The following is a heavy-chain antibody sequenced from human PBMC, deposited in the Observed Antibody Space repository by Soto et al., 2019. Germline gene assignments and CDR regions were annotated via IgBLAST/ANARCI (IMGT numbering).Heavy chain of an antibody. CDR3: ASSYGSGSQAFDY. Sequence: QVHLVQSGAELRKPGSSVRVSCKASGDTFNSYTINWVRQAPGLGLEWMGRTIPILSMSNYALKFQGRLTITADKSTSTACMVLSSLRSEYTAIYYCASSYGSGSQAFDYWGQGARVTVSS. D-gene: IGHD3-10*01. CDR1: GDTFNSYT. CDR2: TIPILSMS. V-gene: IGHV1-69*02. J-gene: IGHJ4*02.